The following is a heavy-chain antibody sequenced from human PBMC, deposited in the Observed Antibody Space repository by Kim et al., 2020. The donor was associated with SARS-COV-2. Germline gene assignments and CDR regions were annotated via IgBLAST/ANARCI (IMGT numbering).Heavy chain of an antibody. CDR2: IIPIFGTA. J-gene: IGHJ4*02. V-gene: IGHV1-69*13. CDR3: AREARDSSGRFDY. D-gene: IGHD3-22*01. Sequence: SVKVSCKASGGTFSSYAISWVRQAPGQGLEWMGGIIPIFGTANYAQKFQGRVTITADESTSTAYMELSSLRSEDTAVYYCAREARDSSGRFDYWGQGTLVTVSS. CDR1: GGTFSSYA.